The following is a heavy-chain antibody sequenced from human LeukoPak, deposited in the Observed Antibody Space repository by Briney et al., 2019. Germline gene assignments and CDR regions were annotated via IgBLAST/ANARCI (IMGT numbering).Heavy chain of an antibody. CDR2: IYYSGST. V-gene: IGHV4-39*07. CDR1: GGSISSYY. CDR3: ARDGYYDSSGYSIDAFDI. D-gene: IGHD3-22*01. Sequence: PSETLSLTCTVSGGSISSYYWGWIRQPPGKGLEWIGSIYYSGSTYYNPSLKSRVTISVDTSKNQFSLKLSSVTAADTAVYYCARDGYYDSSGYSIDAFDIWGQGTMVTVSS. J-gene: IGHJ3*02.